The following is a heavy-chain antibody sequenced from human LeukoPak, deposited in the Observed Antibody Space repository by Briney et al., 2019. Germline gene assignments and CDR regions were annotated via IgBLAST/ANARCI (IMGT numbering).Heavy chain of an antibody. J-gene: IGHJ4*02. D-gene: IGHD2-2*01. CDR3: AKLPRGYCSSTSCSYFDY. Sequence: GGSLRLSCAASGFTFSNFAMSWVRQAPGKGLEWVSAITDSGDGTYYADSVKGRFTISRDNSKNTLYLQMNSLRAEDTAVYYCAKLPRGYCSSTSCSYFDYWGQGTLVTVSS. V-gene: IGHV3-23*01. CDR1: GFTFSNFA. CDR2: ITDSGDGT.